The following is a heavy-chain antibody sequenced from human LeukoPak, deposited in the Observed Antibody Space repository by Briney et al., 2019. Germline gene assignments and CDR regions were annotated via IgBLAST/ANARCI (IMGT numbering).Heavy chain of an antibody. J-gene: IGHJ4*02. CDR1: GGSISSYY. D-gene: IGHD2-2*01. V-gene: IGHV4-4*07. CDR3: AREAPYCSSTSCYWAYFDY. CDR2: IYTSGST. Sequence: SETLSLTCTVSGGSISSYYWSWIRQPAGKGLEWIGRIYTSGSTNYNPSLKSRVTMSVDTSKNQFSLKLSSVTAADTAVYYCAREAPYCSSTSCYWAYFDYWGQGTLVTVSS.